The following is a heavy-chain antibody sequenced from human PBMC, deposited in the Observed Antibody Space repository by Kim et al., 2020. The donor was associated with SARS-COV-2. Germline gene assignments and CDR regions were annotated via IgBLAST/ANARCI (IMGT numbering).Heavy chain of an antibody. J-gene: IGHJ4*02. CDR3: ASLSYGDYGV. CDR2: ST. V-gene: IGHV4-31*02. D-gene: IGHD4-17*01. Sequence: STYYNPSLKSRVTISVDTSKNQFSLKLSSVTAADTAVYYCASLSYGDYGVWGQGTLVTVSS.